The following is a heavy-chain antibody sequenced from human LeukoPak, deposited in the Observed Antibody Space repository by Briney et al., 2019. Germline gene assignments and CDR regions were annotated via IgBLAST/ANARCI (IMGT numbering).Heavy chain of an antibody. CDR3: ARSPEYYCSSTSCLYYYGMDV. CDR2: ISSSSSYT. D-gene: IGHD2-2*01. V-gene: IGHV3-11*06. Sequence: GGSLRLSCAASGFTFSDYYMSWIRQAPGKGLEWVSYISSSSSYTNYADSVKGRFTISRDNAKNSLYLQMISLRAEDTAVYYCARSPEYYCSSTSCLYYYGMDVWGQGTTVTVSS. CDR1: GFTFSDYY. J-gene: IGHJ6*02.